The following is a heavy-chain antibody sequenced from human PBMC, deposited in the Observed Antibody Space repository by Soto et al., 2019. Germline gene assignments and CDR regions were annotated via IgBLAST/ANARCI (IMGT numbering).Heavy chain of an antibody. CDR3: AKPPSAVAGIGYYYGMDV. CDR2: TSGSGGST. CDR1: GFTFSSYA. V-gene: IGHV3-23*01. J-gene: IGHJ6*02. Sequence: PGGSLRLSCAASGFTFSSYAMSWVRQAPGKGLEWVSATSGSGGSTYYADSVKGRFTISRDNSKNTLYLQMNSLRAEDTAVYYCAKPPSAVAGIGYYYGMDVWGQGTTVTVSS. D-gene: IGHD6-19*01.